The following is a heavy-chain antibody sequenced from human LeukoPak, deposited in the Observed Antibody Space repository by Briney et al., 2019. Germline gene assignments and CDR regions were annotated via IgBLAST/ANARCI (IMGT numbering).Heavy chain of an antibody. V-gene: IGHV4-59*01. Sequence: SETLSLTCAVYGGSFSGYYWSWIRQPPGKGLEWIGYIYYSGSTNYDPSLKSRVTISVDTSKNQFSLKLSSVTAADTAVYYCARGGDYDSSGYYYGVDYYFDYWGQGTLVTVSS. CDR3: ARGGDYDSSGYYYGVDYYFDY. J-gene: IGHJ4*02. CDR1: GGSFSGYY. D-gene: IGHD3-22*01. CDR2: IYYSGST.